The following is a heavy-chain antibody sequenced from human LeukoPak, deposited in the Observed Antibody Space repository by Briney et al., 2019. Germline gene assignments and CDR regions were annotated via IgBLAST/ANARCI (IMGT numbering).Heavy chain of an antibody. CDR1: GFTFSSYE. CDR3: ARDGGATYCGGDCYLDY. V-gene: IGHV3-48*03. Sequence: GWSLRLSCAASGFTFSSYEMNWVRQAPGKGLEWVSYISSSGSTIYYADSVKGRFTISRDNAKNSLYLQMNSLRAEDTAVYYCARDGGATYCGGDCYLDYWGQGTLVTVSS. J-gene: IGHJ4*02. CDR2: ISSSGSTI. D-gene: IGHD2-21*02.